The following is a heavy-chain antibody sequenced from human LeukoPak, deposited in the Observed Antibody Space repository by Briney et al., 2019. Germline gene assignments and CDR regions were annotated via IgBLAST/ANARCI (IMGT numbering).Heavy chain of an antibody. Sequence: SETLSLTCTVSGYSISSGYYWGWIRQPPGKGLEWIGSIYHSGSTYYNPSLKSRVTISVDTSKNQFSLKLSSVTAADTAVYYCARARPFRIWSVINYYYYYMDVWGKGTTVTVSS. J-gene: IGHJ6*03. D-gene: IGHD2-15*01. CDR3: ARARPFRIWSVINYYYYYMDV. CDR2: IYHSGST. CDR1: GYSISSGYY. V-gene: IGHV4-38-2*02.